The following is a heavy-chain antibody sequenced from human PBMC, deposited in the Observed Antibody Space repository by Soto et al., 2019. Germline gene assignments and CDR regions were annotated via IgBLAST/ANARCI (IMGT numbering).Heavy chain of an antibody. CDR2: INVNNGRT. D-gene: IGHD1-1*01. CDR3: ARDINWNVDY. J-gene: IGHJ4*02. Sequence: QVHLVQSGTEVKKPGASVKVSCKASGYTFSNYGISWVRQAPGQGLEWVGWINVNNGRTNYAQNLQDRVTVSADTCTSTAFMDLRSLRSDDTAVYYCARDINWNVDYWGQGTLVTVSS. V-gene: IGHV1-18*01. CDR1: GYTFSNYG.